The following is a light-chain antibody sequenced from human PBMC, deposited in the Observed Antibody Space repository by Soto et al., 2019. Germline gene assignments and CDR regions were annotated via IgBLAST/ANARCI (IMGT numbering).Light chain of an antibody. CDR3: EQYGSTPLT. J-gene: IGKJ4*01. Sequence: DIVLTQSPGTLSLSPGERATLSSRAIQSVANNYLSWYQQKPVQAPRFLIYDASSRASCIPDRFSVSGSGTDFTLTIITLEPQDFGVYYCEQYGSTPLTFGGGNKVEIK. V-gene: IGKV3-20*01. CDR1: QSVANNY. CDR2: DAS.